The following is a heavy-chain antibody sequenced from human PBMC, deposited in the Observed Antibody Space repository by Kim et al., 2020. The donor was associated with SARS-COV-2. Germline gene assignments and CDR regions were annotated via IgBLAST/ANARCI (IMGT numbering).Heavy chain of an antibody. D-gene: IGHD3-22*01. CDR2: ISGSGGST. CDR1: GFTFSSYA. V-gene: IGHV3-23*01. J-gene: IGHJ5*02. Sequence: GGSLRLSCAASGFTFSSYAMSWVRQAPGKGLEWVSAISGSGGSTYYADSVKGRFTISRDNSKNTLYLQMNSLRAEDTAVYYCAKDLYYYDSSGPKPYNWFDPWGQGTLVTVSS. CDR3: AKDLYYYDSSGPKPYNWFDP.